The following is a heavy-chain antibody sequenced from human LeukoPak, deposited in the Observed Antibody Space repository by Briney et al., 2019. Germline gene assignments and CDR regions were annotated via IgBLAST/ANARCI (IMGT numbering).Heavy chain of an antibody. V-gene: IGHV3-30*04. Sequence: GGSLRLSCAASGFTFSSYAMHWVRQAPGKGLEWVAVISHDGSNKYYADSVKGRFTISRDNSKNTLYLQMNSLRAEDTAVYYCARDYYGSGTTFDYWGQGTLVTVSS. CDR3: ARDYYGSGTTFDY. CDR1: GFTFSSYA. J-gene: IGHJ4*02. D-gene: IGHD3-10*01. CDR2: ISHDGSNK.